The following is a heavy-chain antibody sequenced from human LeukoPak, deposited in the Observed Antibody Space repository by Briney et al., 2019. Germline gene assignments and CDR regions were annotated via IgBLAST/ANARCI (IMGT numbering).Heavy chain of an antibody. CDR3: ARWGDSSGYYGAFMNAFDI. V-gene: IGHV3-66*01. J-gene: IGHJ3*02. CDR2: IYSGGST. D-gene: IGHD3-22*01. CDR1: GFTVSSNY. Sequence: GGSLRLSCAASGFTVSSNYMSWVRQAPGKGLERVSVIYSGGSTYYADSVKGRFTISRDNSKNTLYFQMNSLRAEDTAVYYCARWGDSSGYYGAFMNAFDIWGQGTMVTVSS.